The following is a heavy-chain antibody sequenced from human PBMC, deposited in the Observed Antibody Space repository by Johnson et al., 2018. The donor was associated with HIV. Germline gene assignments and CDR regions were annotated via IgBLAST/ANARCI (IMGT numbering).Heavy chain of an antibody. CDR1: GLTFSSYA. V-gene: IGHV3-23*04. J-gene: IGHJ3*02. CDR3: ARDRKYQLLLKLSSADAFDI. D-gene: IGHD2-2*01. Sequence: VQLVESGGGLVQPGRSLRLSCAASGLTFSSYAMSWVRQAPGKGLEWVSAISGSGGSTYYADSVKGRFTISRDNAKNSLYLQMNSLRAEDTAVYYCARDRKYQLLLKLSSADAFDIWGQGTMVTVSS. CDR2: ISGSGGST.